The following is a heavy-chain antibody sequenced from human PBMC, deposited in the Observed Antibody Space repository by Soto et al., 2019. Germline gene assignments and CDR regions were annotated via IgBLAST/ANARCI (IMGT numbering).Heavy chain of an antibody. J-gene: IGHJ4*02. V-gene: IGHV3-21*01. D-gene: IGHD3-22*01. CDR2: ISSSSSYI. CDR3: ARDFRHYDSSGPFDY. CDR1: GFTFSSYS. Sequence: GGSLRLSCAASGFTFSSYSMNWVRQAPGKGLEWVSSISSSSSYIYYADSVKGRFTISRDNAKNSLYLQMNSLRAEDTAVYYCARDFRHYDSSGPFDYWGQGTLVTVSS.